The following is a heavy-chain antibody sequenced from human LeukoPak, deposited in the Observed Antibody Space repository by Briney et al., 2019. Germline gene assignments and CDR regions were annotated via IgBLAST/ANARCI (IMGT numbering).Heavy chain of an antibody. Sequence: GGSLRLSCAASGFTFSNYWMHWVRQAPGKGLVWVSHINSDGSRTNYAASVKGRFTISRDNAKNTLYLQMNSLRAEDTAVYYCARQPDYWGQGTLVNVSS. CDR3: ARQPDY. V-gene: IGHV3-74*01. D-gene: IGHD1-14*01. J-gene: IGHJ4*02. CDR1: GFTFSNYW. CDR2: INSDGSRT.